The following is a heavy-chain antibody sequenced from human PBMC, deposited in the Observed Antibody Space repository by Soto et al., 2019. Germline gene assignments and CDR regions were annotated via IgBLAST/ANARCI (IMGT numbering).Heavy chain of an antibody. Sequence: PGGSLRLSCAASGFTFSSYSMNWVRQAPGKGLEWVSSISSSSSYIYHADSVKGRFTISRDNAKNSLYLQMNSLRAEDTAVYYCAREGCSSTSCSDYWGQGTLVTVSS. J-gene: IGHJ4*02. CDR1: GFTFSSYS. CDR2: ISSSSSYI. CDR3: AREGCSSTSCSDY. V-gene: IGHV3-21*01. D-gene: IGHD2-2*01.